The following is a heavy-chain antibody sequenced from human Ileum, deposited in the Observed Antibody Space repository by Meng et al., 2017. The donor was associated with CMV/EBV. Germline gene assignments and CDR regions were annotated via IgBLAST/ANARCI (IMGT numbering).Heavy chain of an antibody. CDR3: ARVPRTWGQFYYYGTDL. CDR1: GYTFTTYG. D-gene: IGHD3-16*01. J-gene: IGHJ6*02. Sequence: ASVKVSCKASGYTFTTYGISWVRKAPGQGLEWLGWISAYNGNTNYAQKFQGRVTMTTDTSTSTAYMELRSLRSDDTAVYYCARVPRTWGQFYYYGTDLWGQGTTVTVSS. V-gene: IGHV1-18*01. CDR2: ISAYNGNT.